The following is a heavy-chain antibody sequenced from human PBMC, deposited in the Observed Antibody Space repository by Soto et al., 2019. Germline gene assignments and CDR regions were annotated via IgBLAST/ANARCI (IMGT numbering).Heavy chain of an antibody. CDR3: ARQPTTADTGLWFDP. CDR2: IFYSGST. V-gene: IGHV4-39*01. CDR1: GGSISSSRSY. Sequence: QLQLQESGPGLVKASETLSLTCNVSGGSISSSRSYWAWIRQPPGKGLEWIANIFYSGSTYYNPSLASRVTVSVDTSKNQFSLKLSSVTAADTAVYYCARQPTTADTGLWFDPWGQGTLVTVSS. J-gene: IGHJ5*02. D-gene: IGHD2-15*01.